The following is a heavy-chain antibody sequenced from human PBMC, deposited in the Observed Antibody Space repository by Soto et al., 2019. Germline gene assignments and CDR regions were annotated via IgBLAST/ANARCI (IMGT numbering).Heavy chain of an antibody. Sequence: EVQLLESGGGLVQPGGSLSLSCAAAGFTFNIYAMSWVRQAPGKGLEWVSAISGSGGSTYDADSVKGRFTITRANSKYTLEMQRNSLRADETAGYYCAKATRGGAATLIRDYWGQGTLVTVSS. V-gene: IGHV3-23*01. CDR3: AKATRGGAATLIRDY. D-gene: IGHD6-13*01. CDR2: ISGSGGST. J-gene: IGHJ4*02. CDR1: GFTFNIYA.